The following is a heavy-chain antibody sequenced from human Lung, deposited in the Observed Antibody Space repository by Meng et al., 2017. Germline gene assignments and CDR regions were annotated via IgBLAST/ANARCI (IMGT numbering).Heavy chain of an antibody. CDR3: ARGPTTMAHDLDY. Sequence: QLQLKKGGAGLLKPSETLSLTCVVSGGSFSDYYWSWIRQPPGKGLEWIGEINHSGSTNYNPSLESRATISVDTSQNNLSLKLSSVTAADSAVYYCARGPTTMAHDLDYWGQGTLVTVSS. CDR1: GGSFSDYY. J-gene: IGHJ4*02. V-gene: IGHV4-34*01. CDR2: INHSGST. D-gene: IGHD4-11*01.